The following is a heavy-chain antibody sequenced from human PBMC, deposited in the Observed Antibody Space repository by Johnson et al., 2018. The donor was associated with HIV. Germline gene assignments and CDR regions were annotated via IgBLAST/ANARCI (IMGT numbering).Heavy chain of an antibody. D-gene: IGHD5-24*01. CDR1: GFTFSNYG. CDR2: IWYDGSNK. J-gene: IGHJ3*02. CDR3: AFPTGATTAFDI. V-gene: IGHV3-33*03. Sequence: QVQLVESGGGVVQPGRSLRLSCAASGFTFSNYGMHWVRQTPGKGLEWVAVIWYDGSNKYYVDSVKGRFTISRDNAKNSLYLQMNSLRAEDTAVYYCAFPTGATTAFDIWGQGTLVSVSS.